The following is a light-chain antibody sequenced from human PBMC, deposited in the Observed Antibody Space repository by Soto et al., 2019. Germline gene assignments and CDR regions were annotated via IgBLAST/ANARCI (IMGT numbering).Light chain of an antibody. Sequence: QSALTQPPSASGSPGQSVTISCTGTSSDIGAYNYVSWYQQYPGKVPKLMIYDVSKRPSGVPDRFSGSRSGNTASLTVSGLQAEDEADYYCSSYAGSNVWVFGGGTQLTVL. CDR1: SSDIGAYNY. CDR3: SSYAGSNVWV. CDR2: DVS. J-gene: IGLJ3*02. V-gene: IGLV2-8*01.